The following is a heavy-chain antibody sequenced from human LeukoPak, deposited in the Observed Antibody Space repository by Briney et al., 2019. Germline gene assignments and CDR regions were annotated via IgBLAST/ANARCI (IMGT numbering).Heavy chain of an antibody. Sequence: KPSETLSLTCTVSGGSISSYYWSWIRQPPGKGLEWIGYIYYSGSTNYNPSLKSRVTISVDTSKNQFSLKLSSVTAADTAVYYCARVSGSSWSAGYFQHWGQGTLVTVSS. CDR2: IYYSGST. D-gene: IGHD6-13*01. J-gene: IGHJ1*01. CDR1: GGSISSYY. V-gene: IGHV4-59*01. CDR3: ARVSGSSWSAGYFQH.